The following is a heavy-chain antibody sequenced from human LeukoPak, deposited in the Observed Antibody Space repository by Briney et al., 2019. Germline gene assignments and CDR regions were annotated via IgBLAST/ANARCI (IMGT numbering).Heavy chain of an antibody. CDR2: ISSSIRYI. Sequence: PGGSLRLSCAASGFTFSSYSMNWVRQAPGKGLEWVSSISSSIRYIYYADSVKGRFTISRDNAKNSLYLQMNSLRAEDTAVYYCAAGSYYTAEDYWGQGTLVTVSS. CDR3: AAGSYYTAEDY. CDR1: GFTFSSYS. V-gene: IGHV3-21*04. D-gene: IGHD3-10*01. J-gene: IGHJ4*02.